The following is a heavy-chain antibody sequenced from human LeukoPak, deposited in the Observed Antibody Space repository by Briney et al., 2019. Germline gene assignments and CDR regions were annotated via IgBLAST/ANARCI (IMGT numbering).Heavy chain of an antibody. J-gene: IGHJ6*03. V-gene: IGHV3-48*01. CDR3: ARDRIAARHHYYYYMDV. CDR2: ISSSSSTI. D-gene: IGHD6-6*01. CDR1: GFTFSSYS. Sequence: GGSLRLSCAASGFTFSSYSMNWVRQAPGKGLEWVSYISSSSSTIYYADSVKGRFTISRDNAKNSLYLQMNSLRAEDTAVYYCARDRIAARHHYYYYMDVWGKGTTVTVSS.